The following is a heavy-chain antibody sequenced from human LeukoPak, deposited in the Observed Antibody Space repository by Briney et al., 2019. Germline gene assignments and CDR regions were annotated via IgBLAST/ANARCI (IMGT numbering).Heavy chain of an antibody. CDR1: GFMFAGYA. J-gene: IGHJ4*02. V-gene: IGHV3-23*01. CDR3: AKDSGRGSYTYDC. CDR2: IRASGDST. D-gene: IGHD3-16*01. Sequence: GGSLRLSCAASGFMFAGYAMSWVRQAPGRGLEWVATIRASGDSTYLSDSVKGRFTISRDNSRKTLFLQLNSLRAEDTAIYYCAKDSGRGSYTYDCWDQGTLVTVSS.